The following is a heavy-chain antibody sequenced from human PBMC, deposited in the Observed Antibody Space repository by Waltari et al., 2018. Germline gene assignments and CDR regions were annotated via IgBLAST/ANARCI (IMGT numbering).Heavy chain of an antibody. CDR3: GRIAFGDEGGYFQY. J-gene: IGHJ1*01. CDR2: MQYRGST. V-gene: IGHV4-39*01. D-gene: IGHD4-17*01. CDR1: GGSISPNYH. Sequence: QLQLQESGPGLVKPSEPLSLTCTVSGGSISPNYHWGWIRQPPGKGLGWMGNMQYRGSTFYNPSLESRVTISLDTWKNQFSLRLSSVGAADTAVYFCGRIAFGDEGGYFQYWGQGTLVTVSS.